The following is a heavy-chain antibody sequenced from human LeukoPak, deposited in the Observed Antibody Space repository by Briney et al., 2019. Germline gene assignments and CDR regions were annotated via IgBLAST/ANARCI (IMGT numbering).Heavy chain of an antibody. CDR3: ARDPPPLYSSGWYYFDY. CDR2: IKQDGSEK. Sequence: PGGSLRLSCAASGFIFSSYWMSWVRQAPGKGLEWVANIKQDGSEKYYVDSVKGRFTISRDNAKNSLYLQMNSLRAEDTAVYYCARDPPPLYSSGWYYFDYWGQGTLVTVSS. J-gene: IGHJ4*02. D-gene: IGHD6-19*01. CDR1: GFIFSSYW. V-gene: IGHV3-7*01.